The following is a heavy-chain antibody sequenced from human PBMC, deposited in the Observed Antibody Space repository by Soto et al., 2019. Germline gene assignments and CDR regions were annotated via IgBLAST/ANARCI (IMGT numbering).Heavy chain of an antibody. D-gene: IGHD3-3*01. Sequence: GGSLRLSCAASGFTFSNFWMHWVRQAPGKGLVWVSRINRDGSSTSYADSVKGRFTISRDNAKNSVYLQMNSLRSEDTAVYYCARDKPLITIFGVDYYYGMGVWGQGTTVTVS. CDR1: GFTFSNFW. CDR2: INRDGSST. CDR3: ARDKPLITIFGVDYYYGMGV. J-gene: IGHJ6*02. V-gene: IGHV3-74*01.